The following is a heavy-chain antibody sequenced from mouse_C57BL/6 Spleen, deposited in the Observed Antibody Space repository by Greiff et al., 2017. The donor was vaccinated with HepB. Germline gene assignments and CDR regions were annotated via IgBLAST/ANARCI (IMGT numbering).Heavy chain of an antibody. D-gene: IGHD3-2*02. CDR3: TRDSTGEFAY. Sequence: QVQLQQPGAELVMPGASVKLSCKASGYTFTSYWMHWVKQRPGQGLEWIGEIDPSDSYTNYNQKFKGKSTLTVDKSSSTAYMQLSSLTSEDSAVCCCTRDSTGEFAYWGQGTLVAVSA. V-gene: IGHV1-69*01. CDR2: IDPSDSYT. CDR1: GYTFTSYW. J-gene: IGHJ3*01.